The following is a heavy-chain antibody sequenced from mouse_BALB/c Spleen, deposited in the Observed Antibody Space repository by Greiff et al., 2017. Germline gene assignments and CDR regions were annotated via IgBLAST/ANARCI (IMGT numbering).Heavy chain of an antibody. CDR3: TREYSYWYFDV. Sequence: VQLQQSGAELVRPGSSVKISCKASGYAFSSYWMYWVKQRPGQGLEWIGEINPSNGGTNFNEKFKSKATLTVDKSSSTAYMQLSSLTSEDSAVYYCTREYSYWYFDVWGAGTTVTVSS. V-gene: IGHV1S81*02. J-gene: IGHJ1*01. CDR1: GYAFSSYW. CDR2: INPSNGGT. D-gene: IGHD5-1*01.